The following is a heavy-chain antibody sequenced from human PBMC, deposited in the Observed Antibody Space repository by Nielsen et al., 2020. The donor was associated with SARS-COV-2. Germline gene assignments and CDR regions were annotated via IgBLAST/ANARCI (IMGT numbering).Heavy chain of an antibody. CDR3: ARAPYDFWSGYYTQSHFYY. CDR2: IIPIFGTA. CDR1: GGTFSSYA. Sequence: SVKVSCKASGGTFSSYAISWVRQAPGQGLEWMGGIIPIFGTANYAQKFQGRVTITADESTSTAYMELSSLRSEDTAVYYCARAPYDFWSGYYTQSHFYYWGQGTLVTVSS. J-gene: IGHJ4*02. D-gene: IGHD3-3*01. V-gene: IGHV1-69*13.